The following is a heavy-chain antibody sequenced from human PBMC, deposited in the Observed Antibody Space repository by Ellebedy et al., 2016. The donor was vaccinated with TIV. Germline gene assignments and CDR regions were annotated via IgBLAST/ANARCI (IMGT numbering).Heavy chain of an antibody. D-gene: IGHD1-20*01. CDR3: ARASNWNEPEAFDL. CDR1: GASFRSFY. V-gene: IGHV4-59*01. CDR2: IYYSGST. J-gene: IGHJ3*01. Sequence: MPSETLSLTFTVSGASFRSFYWSWIRQPPGKGLEWIGNIYYSGSTDYNPSLKSRVTMSVDTSNNQFALKLNSVTAADTAVYYCARASNWNEPEAFDLWGQGTMVTVSS.